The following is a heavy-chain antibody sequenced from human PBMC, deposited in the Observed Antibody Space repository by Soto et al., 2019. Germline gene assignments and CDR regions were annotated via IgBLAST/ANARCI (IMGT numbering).Heavy chain of an antibody. CDR2: IIPIFGTA. CDR3: ATRIVDTAMRGAGLDY. J-gene: IGHJ4*02. V-gene: IGHV1-69*12. CDR1: GGTFSSYA. Sequence: QVQLVQSGAEVKKPGSSVKVSCKASGGTFSSYAISWVRQAPGQGLEWMGGIIPIFGTANYAQKFQGRVTITGDESTSTAYMELSSLRSEDTAVYYCATRIVDTAMRGAGLDYWGQGTLVTVSS. D-gene: IGHD5-18*01.